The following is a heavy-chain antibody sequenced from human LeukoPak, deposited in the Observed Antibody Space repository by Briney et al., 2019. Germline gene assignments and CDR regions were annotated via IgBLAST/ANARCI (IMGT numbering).Heavy chain of an antibody. V-gene: IGHV3-30*18. CDR3: AKVSGYSSSWTDYYYYGMDV. Sequence: PGGSLRLSCAASGFTFSSYGMHWVRQAPGKGLEWVAVISYDGSNKYYADSVKGRFTISRDNSKNTLYLQMNSLRAEDTAVYYWAKVSGYSSSWTDYYYYGMDVCGQGTTVTVSS. J-gene: IGHJ6*02. CDR2: ISYDGSNK. CDR1: GFTFSSYG. D-gene: IGHD6-13*01.